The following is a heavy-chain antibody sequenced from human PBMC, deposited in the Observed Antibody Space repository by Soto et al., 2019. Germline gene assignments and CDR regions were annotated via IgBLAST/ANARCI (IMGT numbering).Heavy chain of an antibody. D-gene: IGHD3-3*01. Sequence: EVQLVESGGGLVKPGGSLRLSCAASGFTFSSYSMNWVRQAPGKGLEWVSSISSSSSYIYYADSVKGRFTISRDNAKNSLYLQMNSLRAEDTAVYYCARDRSEWLLYFDYWGQGTLVTVSS. CDR2: ISSSSSYI. CDR3: ARDRSEWLLYFDY. V-gene: IGHV3-21*01. CDR1: GFTFSSYS. J-gene: IGHJ4*02.